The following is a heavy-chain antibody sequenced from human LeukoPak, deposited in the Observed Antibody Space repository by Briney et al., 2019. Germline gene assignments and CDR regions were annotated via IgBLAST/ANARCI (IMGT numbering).Heavy chain of an antibody. D-gene: IGHD3-9*01. J-gene: IGHJ4*02. Sequence: GGSLRLSCAASGFTFSTSWVHWVRQAPGKGLVWVSHINRDGSRTTYADSVKGRFTISRDNAKNTVYLQMNSLRAEDTALYFCVRSLTGTDDYWGQGTLVTVSS. CDR2: INRDGSRT. CDR3: VRSLTGTDDY. CDR1: GFTFSTSW. V-gene: IGHV3-74*01.